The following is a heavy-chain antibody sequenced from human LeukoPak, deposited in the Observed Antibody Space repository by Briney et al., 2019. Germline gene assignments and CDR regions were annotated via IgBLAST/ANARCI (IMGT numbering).Heavy chain of an antibody. CDR3: ARDWGRERFGEEGFDY. J-gene: IGHJ4*02. D-gene: IGHD3-10*01. Sequence: GGSLRLSCAASGFTFSSYTMNWVRQAPGKGLEWVSYISSSGSTIYYADSVKGRFTISRDNAKNSLYLQMNSLRVEDTALYYCARDWGRERFGEEGFDYWGQGTLVTVSS. V-gene: IGHV3-48*04. CDR2: ISSSGSTI. CDR1: GFTFSSYT.